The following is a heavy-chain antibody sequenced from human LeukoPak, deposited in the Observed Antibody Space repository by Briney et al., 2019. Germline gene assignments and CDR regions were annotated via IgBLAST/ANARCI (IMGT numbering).Heavy chain of an antibody. CDR1: GFTFSSYA. J-gene: IGHJ4*02. CDR3: ASVGSIGVANFVY. V-gene: IGHV3-23*01. Sequence: SGGSLRLSCAASGFTFSSYAMSWVRQAPGKGLEWVSAISGSGGSTYYADSVKGRFTISRDNSKNTLYLQMNSLRAEDTAVYYCASVGSIGVANFVYGGQGALITVSS. D-gene: IGHD1-26*01. CDR2: ISGSGGST.